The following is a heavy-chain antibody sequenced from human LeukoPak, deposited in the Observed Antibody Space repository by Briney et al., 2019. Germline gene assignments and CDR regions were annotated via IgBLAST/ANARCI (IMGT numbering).Heavy chain of an antibody. D-gene: IGHD6-19*01. V-gene: IGHV3-7*05. CDR3: ARPQWPLGYFDY. CDR1: GFTFSSYW. Sequence: GGSLRLSCAASGFTFSSYWMGWVRQAPGKGLEWVANIKEDGSEKYYVDSVKGRLTISRDNAKNSLYLQMNGLRAEDTAVYYCARPQWPLGYFDYWGQGTLVTVSS. CDR2: IKEDGSEK. J-gene: IGHJ4*02.